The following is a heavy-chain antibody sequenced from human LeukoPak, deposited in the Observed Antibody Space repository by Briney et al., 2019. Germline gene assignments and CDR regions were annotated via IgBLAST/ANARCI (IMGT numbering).Heavy chain of an antibody. V-gene: IGHV1-46*01. D-gene: IGHD1-26*01. CDR1: GYTFTSYY. J-gene: IGHJ4*02. CDR3: ARESADVEGAIDY. CDR2: INPSGGST. Sequence: ASVTVSCKASGYTFTSYYMHWVRQAPGQGLEWMGIINPSGGSTSYAQKFQGRVTMTTDTSTSTAYMELRSLRSDDTAVYYCARESADVEGAIDYWGQGTLVTVSS.